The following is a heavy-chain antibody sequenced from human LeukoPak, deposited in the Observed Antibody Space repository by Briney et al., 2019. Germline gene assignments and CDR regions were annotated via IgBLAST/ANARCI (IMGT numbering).Heavy chain of an antibody. CDR2: ISGSGAST. D-gene: IGHD1-26*01. J-gene: IGHJ4*02. CDR1: GFTFSTSA. CDR3: AKDVGKWESLHFFDY. Sequence: GGSLRLSCLTSGFTFSTSAMSWVRQAPGKGLEWISGISGSGASTYYADSVTGRFTISRDNSRNTLYLQMNSLRGDDTAVYYCAKDVGKWESLHFFDYWGQGTLVTVSP. V-gene: IGHV3-23*01.